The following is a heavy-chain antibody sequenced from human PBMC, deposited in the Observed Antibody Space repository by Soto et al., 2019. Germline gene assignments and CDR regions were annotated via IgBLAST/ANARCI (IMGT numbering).Heavy chain of an antibody. V-gene: IGHV3-21*01. CDR1: GFTFSSYS. D-gene: IGHD6-13*01. CDR3: ARDIVAAAGSWDL. J-gene: IGHJ2*01. CDR2: VSSSSSYI. Sequence: GGSLRLSCAASGFTFSSYSMNWVRQAPGKGLEWVSSVSSSSSYIYYADSVKGRFTISRDNAKNSLYLQMNSLRAEDTAVYYCARDIVAAAGSWDLWGRGTLVTVSS.